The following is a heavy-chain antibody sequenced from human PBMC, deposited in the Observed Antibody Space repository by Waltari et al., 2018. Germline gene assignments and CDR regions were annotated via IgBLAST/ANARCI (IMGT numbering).Heavy chain of an antibody. CDR1: GGSISSSSYY. CDR2: IYYSGST. D-gene: IGHD6-6*01. Sequence: QLQLQESGPGLVKPSETLSLTCTVSGGSISSSSYYWGWLRQPPGKGLEWIGSIYYSGSTYYNPSLKSRVTISVDTSKNQFSLKLSSVTAADTAVYYCASYSSSSPFDYWGQGTLVTVSS. J-gene: IGHJ4*02. V-gene: IGHV4-39*07. CDR3: ASYSSSSPFDY.